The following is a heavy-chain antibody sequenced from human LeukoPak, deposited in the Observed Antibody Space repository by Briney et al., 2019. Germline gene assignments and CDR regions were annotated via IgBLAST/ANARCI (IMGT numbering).Heavy chain of an antibody. D-gene: IGHD1-26*01. V-gene: IGHV3-23*01. J-gene: IGHJ4*02. Sequence: GSLRLSCSASGVSFSAFAGGWVRQAPGKGLEWVSVIGDSGGRTHYADSVKGRFTISRDNSKNTLYLQMNSLRGEDTAVYYCARVRGAITYYFDYCGQGTLVTVSS. CDR3: ARVRGAITYYFDY. CDR1: GVSFSAFA. CDR2: IGDSGGRT.